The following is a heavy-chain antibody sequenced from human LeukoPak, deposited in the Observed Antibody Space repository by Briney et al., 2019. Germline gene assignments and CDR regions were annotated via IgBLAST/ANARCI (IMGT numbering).Heavy chain of an antibody. D-gene: IGHD5-12*01. CDR3: ARGGYDGRQGYYYYYYGMDV. CDR1: GYTFTSYD. Sequence: ASVKVSCKAFGYTFTSYDINWVRQATGQGLEWMEGINLNVGNTGYAQKFQGRVTMTRNTSISTAYMELSSLRSEDTAVYYCARGGYDGRQGYYYYYYGMDVWGQGTTVTVSS. CDR2: INLNVGNT. V-gene: IGHV1-8*01. J-gene: IGHJ6*02.